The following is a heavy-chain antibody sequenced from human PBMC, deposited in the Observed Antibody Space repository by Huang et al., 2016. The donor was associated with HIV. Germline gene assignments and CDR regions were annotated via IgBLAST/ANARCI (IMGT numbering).Heavy chain of an antibody. CDR1: GYRFRSNW. Sequence: EVQLVQSGAGVKKTGESLKISCKGSGYRFRSNWIGWVRQMPGKGLEWLGIILPGDSDTRYSPSSQGQVTISADKSIKTAYLQWSSLKASDTAMYYCARLIGSPSFYYGLDVWGQGTTVTVSS. V-gene: IGHV5-51*01. D-gene: IGHD3-10*01. CDR2: ILPGDSDT. CDR3: ARLIGSPSFYYGLDV. J-gene: IGHJ6*02.